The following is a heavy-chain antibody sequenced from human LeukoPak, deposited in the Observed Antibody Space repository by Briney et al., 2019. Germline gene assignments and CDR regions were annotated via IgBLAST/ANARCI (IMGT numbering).Heavy chain of an antibody. CDR1: GFTFGDYA. Sequence: PGGSLRLSCTTSGFTFGDYAMSWVRQAPGKGLEWVGFIRTKAYGGTPEYAASVKGRSTISRDDFKSIAYLQVNSLKTEDTAVYFCSGTSYVWGSYRSLDIWGEGTLVTVSS. V-gene: IGHV3-49*04. D-gene: IGHD3-16*02. CDR3: SGTSYVWGSYRSLDI. J-gene: IGHJ4*02. CDR2: IRTKAYGGTP.